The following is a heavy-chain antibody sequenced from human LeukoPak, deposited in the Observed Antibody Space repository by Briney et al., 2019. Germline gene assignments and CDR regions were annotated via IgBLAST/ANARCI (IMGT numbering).Heavy chain of an antibody. CDR2: IIPIFGTA. D-gene: IGHD2-8*01. J-gene: IGHJ6*03. CDR3: ARNIVLMVYATPYYHYMDV. CDR1: GYTFTGYG. Sequence: SVKVSCKASGYTFTGYGINWVRQAPGQGLEWMGGIIPIFGTANYAQKFQGRVTITTDESTSTAYMELSSLRSEDTAVYYCARNIVLMVYATPYYHYMDVWGKGTTVTVSS. V-gene: IGHV1-69*05.